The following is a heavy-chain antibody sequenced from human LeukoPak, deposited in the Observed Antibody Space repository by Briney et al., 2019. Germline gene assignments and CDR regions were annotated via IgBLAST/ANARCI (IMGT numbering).Heavy chain of an antibody. J-gene: IGHJ5*02. CDR2: INPNSGGT. V-gene: IGHV1-2*02. D-gene: IGHD3-10*01. CDR1: GYTFTGYY. Sequence: ASVKVSCKASGYTFTGYYMHWVRQAPGQGLEWMGWINPNSGGTNYAQKFQGRVTMTRDTSISTAYMELSRLRSDDTAVYYCARERRHGSGSYHNWFDPWGQGTLVTVSS. CDR3: ARERRHGSGSYHNWFDP.